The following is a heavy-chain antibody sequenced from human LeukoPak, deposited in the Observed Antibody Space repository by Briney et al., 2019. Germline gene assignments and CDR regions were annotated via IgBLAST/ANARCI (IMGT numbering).Heavy chain of an antibody. D-gene: IGHD2-2*03. J-gene: IGHJ5*02. Sequence: SETLSLTCAVYGGSFSGYYWSWIRQPPGKGLEWIGYIYYSGSTNYNPSLKSRVTISVDTSKNQFSLKLSSVTAADTAVYYCARGRGDCSSTSCRGEDWFDPWGQGTLVTVSS. CDR1: GGSFSGYY. CDR2: IYYSGST. V-gene: IGHV4-59*01. CDR3: ARGRGDCSSTSCRGEDWFDP.